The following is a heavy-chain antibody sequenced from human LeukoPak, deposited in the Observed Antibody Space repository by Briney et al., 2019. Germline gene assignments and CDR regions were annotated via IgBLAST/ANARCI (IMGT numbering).Heavy chain of an antibody. J-gene: IGHJ4*02. D-gene: IGHD6-19*01. CDR2: IYTSGST. CDR1: GGSISSYY. CDR3: AKMGGCSPYFFDY. V-gene: IGHV4-4*07. Sequence: SETLSLTCTASGGSISSYYWSWIRQPAGKGLEWIGRIYTSGSTNYNPYLKSRVTISVVKSKNQFSLKLSSVTAADTAMYYCAKMGGCSPYFFDYWGEGTLASVSS.